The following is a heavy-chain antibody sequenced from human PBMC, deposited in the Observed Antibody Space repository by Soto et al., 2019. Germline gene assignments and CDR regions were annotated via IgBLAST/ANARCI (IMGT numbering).Heavy chain of an antibody. D-gene: IGHD5-12*01. J-gene: IGHJ4*02. CDR2: ISSSSSTI. CDR1: GFTFSSYS. Sequence: PGGSLRLSCAASGFTFSSYSMNWVRQAPGKELEWVSYISSSSSTIYYADSVKGRFTISRDNAKNSLYLQMNSLRAEDTAVYYCASQSSEWLLFASWGQGTLVTVSS. CDR3: ASQSSEWLLFAS. V-gene: IGHV3-48*01.